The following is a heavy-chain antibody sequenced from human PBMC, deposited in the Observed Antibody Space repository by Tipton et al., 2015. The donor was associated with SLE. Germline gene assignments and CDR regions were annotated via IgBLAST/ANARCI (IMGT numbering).Heavy chain of an antibody. CDR3: ASLTGTSDY. CDR1: GFTFDDYA. D-gene: IGHD1-7*01. CDR2: ISWDGGST. J-gene: IGHJ4*02. V-gene: IGHV3-43D*04. Sequence: GSLRLSCAASGFTFDDYAMHWVRQAPGKGLEWVSLISWDGGSTYYADSVKGRFTISRDNAKNSLYLQMNSLRAEDTAVYYCASLTGTSDYWGQGTLVTVSS.